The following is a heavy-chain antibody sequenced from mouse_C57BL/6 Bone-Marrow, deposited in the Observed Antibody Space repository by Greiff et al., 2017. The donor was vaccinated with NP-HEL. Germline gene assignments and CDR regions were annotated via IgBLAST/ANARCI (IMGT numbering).Heavy chain of an antibody. Sequence: QVQLQQPGAELVKPGASVKMSCKASGYTFTSYWITWVKQRPGQGLEWIGDIYPGSGSTNYNEKFKSKATLTVDTSSSTAYMQRSSLTSEDSAVYYCARYGAGFFMDYWGQGASVTVSS. CDR1: GYTFTSYW. V-gene: IGHV1-55*01. CDR2: IYPGSGST. J-gene: IGHJ4*01. CDR3: ARYGAGFFMDY. D-gene: IGHD1-1*02.